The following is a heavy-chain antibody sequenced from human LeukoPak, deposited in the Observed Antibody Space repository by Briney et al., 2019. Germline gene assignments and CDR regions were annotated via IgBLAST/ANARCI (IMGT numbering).Heavy chain of an antibody. D-gene: IGHD1-26*01. CDR3: ARSVGAFDI. CDR2: IYYSGST. Sequence: PSGTLSLTCTVSGGSISSSSYYWGWIRQPPGKGLEWIGSIYYSGSTYYNPSLKSRVTISVDTSKNQFSLKLSSVTAADTAVYYCARSVGAFDIWGQGTMVTVSS. V-gene: IGHV4-39*01. CDR1: GGSISSSSYY. J-gene: IGHJ3*02.